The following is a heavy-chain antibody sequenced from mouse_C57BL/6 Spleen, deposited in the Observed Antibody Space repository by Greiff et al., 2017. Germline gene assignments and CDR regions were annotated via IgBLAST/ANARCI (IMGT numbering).Heavy chain of an antibody. J-gene: IGHJ2*01. CDR3: RRGRLGRFDY. D-gene: IGHD4-1*01. V-gene: IGHV1-15*01. CDR2: IDPEAGGT. CDR1: GYTFTDYD. Sequence: VLLQQSGAELVRPGASVTLSCKASGYTFTDYDMHWVKQTPVHGLEWIGSIDPEAGGTAYDQKFMGKAILTVDKSSSTAYLELRSPTSEDSAVYYCRRGRLGRFDYWGQGTTLTVSS.